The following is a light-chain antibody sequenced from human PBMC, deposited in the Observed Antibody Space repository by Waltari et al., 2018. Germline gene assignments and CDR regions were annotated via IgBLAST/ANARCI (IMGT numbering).Light chain of an antibody. J-gene: IGLJ3*02. Sequence: QSALTQPPSASGSPGRSVPITSTGPSSAVGGFNFAPWYQQHPGRAPTLLIYEVSKRPSGVPHRFSASKSGDTASLTVSELQAEDEAAYYCSSYAGRNNVMFGGGTKLTVL. CDR3: SSYAGRNNVM. V-gene: IGLV2-8*01. CDR2: EVS. CDR1: SSAVGGFNF.